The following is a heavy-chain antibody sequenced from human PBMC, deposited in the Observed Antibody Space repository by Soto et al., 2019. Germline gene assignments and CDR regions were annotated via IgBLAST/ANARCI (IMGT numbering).Heavy chain of an antibody. Sequence: GGSLRLSCAVSGFTFSAYWMHWVRQVPGKGLTWVSRISDDGSTATYADSVKGRFIISRDNAKNSLYLEMNTLRADDSGLYYCARGGRVSSTSTWDHWGRGTLVTVSS. D-gene: IGHD6-6*01. CDR2: ISDDGSTA. CDR1: GFTFSAYW. V-gene: IGHV3-74*01. J-gene: IGHJ4*02. CDR3: ARGGRVSSTSTWDH.